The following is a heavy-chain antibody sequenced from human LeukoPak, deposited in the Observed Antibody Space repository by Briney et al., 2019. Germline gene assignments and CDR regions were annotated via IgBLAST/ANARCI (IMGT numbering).Heavy chain of an antibody. CDR3: ARWESGSYLVLDY. V-gene: IGHV3-48*02. CDR1: GFTFSSFG. Sequence: GGSLRLSCAASGFTFSSFGMHWVRQAPGKGLEWVSYIGGSRSTIYYADSVKGRFTISRDNAKNSLYLQMDSLRDEDTAVYYCARWESGSYLVLDYWGQGTLVTVSS. J-gene: IGHJ4*02. CDR2: IGGSRSTI. D-gene: IGHD1-26*01.